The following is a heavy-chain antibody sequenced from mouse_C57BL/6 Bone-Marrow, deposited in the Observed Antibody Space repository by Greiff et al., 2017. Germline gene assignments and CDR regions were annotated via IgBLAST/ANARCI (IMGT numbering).Heavy chain of an antibody. J-gene: IGHJ3*01. CDR3: AHSSGLAWFAY. V-gene: IGHV1-52*01. D-gene: IGHD3-2*02. CDR1: GYTFTSYW. Sequence: QVQLQQPGAELVRPGSSVKLSCKASGYTFTSYWMPWVKQRPIQGLEWIGNIDPSDSETHYNQKFKDKATLTVDKSSSTAYMQLSSLTSEDSAVYYCAHSSGLAWFAYWGQVTLVTVSA. CDR2: IDPSDSET.